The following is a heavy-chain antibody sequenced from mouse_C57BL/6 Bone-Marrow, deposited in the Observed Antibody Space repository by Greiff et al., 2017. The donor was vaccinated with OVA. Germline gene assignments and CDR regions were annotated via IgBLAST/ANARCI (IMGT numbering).Heavy chain of an antibody. J-gene: IGHJ1*03. CDR1: GYTFTSYW. Sequence: QVQLQQPGAELVKPGASVKMSCKASGYTFTSYWITWVKQRPGQGLEWIGDIYPGSGSTNYNEKFKSKATLTVDTSSSTAYMQLSSLTSEDSAVYYCAREGNYGSSPYWYFDVWGTGTTVTVSS. V-gene: IGHV1-55*01. CDR2: IYPGSGST. CDR3: AREGNYGSSPYWYFDV. D-gene: IGHD1-1*01.